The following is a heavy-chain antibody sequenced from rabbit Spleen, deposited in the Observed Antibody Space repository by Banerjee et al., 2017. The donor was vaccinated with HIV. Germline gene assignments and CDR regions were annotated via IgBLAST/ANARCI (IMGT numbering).Heavy chain of an antibody. Sequence: QEQLVESGGGLVQPGGSLKLSCTASGFSFSNKAVMCWVRQAPGKGLEWIACINAITGKAVYASWAKGRFTISKTSSTTVTLQMTSLTAADTATYFCARGSAAMTMVITGFYLNLWGPGTLVTVS. CDR2: INAITGKA. CDR1: GFSFSNKAV. CDR3: ARGSAAMTMVITGFYLNL. V-gene: IGHV1S45*01. D-gene: IGHD2-1*01. J-gene: IGHJ4*01.